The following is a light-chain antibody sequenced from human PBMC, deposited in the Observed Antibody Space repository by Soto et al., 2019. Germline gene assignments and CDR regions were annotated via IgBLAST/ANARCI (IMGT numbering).Light chain of an antibody. V-gene: IGLV1-51*01. Sequence: QSVLTQPPSVSAAPGQKVTISCSGSSSNIGNNYVSWYQQLPGTAPKLLIYDNNKRPSGIPDRFSGSKSGTSATLGITGLQTGDEADYYCGTWDSSLRLGVFGGGTKLTV. CDR1: SSNIGNNY. CDR2: DNN. CDR3: GTWDSSLRLGV. J-gene: IGLJ3*02.